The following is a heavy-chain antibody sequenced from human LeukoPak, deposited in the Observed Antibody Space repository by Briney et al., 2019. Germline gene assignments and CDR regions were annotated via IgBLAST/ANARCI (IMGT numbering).Heavy chain of an antibody. J-gene: IGHJ4*02. CDR2: INPNSGGT. CDR3: ARGYYYDSSGYYEGLDYFDY. D-gene: IGHD3-22*01. Sequence: GASVKVSCKASGYTFTGYYMRWVRQAPGQGLEWMGWINPNSGGTNYAQKFQGRVTMTRDTSISTAYMELSRLRSDDTAVYYCARGYYYDSSGYYEGLDYFDYWGQGTLVTVSS. CDR1: GYTFTGYY. V-gene: IGHV1-2*02.